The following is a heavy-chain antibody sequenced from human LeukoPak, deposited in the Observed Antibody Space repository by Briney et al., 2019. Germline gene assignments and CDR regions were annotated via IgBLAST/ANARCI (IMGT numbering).Heavy chain of an antibody. V-gene: IGHV1-24*01. Sequence: ASVKVSCKASGYTFTDYYMHWVRQAPGKGLEWMGGFDPEDGETIYAQKFQGRVTMTEDTSTDTAYMELSSLRSEDTAVYYCATVRHGDYGGDKEYYFDYWGQGTLVTVSS. J-gene: IGHJ4*02. CDR1: GYTFTDYY. CDR3: ATVRHGDYGGDKEYYFDY. CDR2: FDPEDGET. D-gene: IGHD4-17*01.